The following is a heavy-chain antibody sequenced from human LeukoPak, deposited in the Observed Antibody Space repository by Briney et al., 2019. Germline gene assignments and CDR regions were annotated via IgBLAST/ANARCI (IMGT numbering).Heavy chain of an antibody. Sequence: ASVKVSCKASGYTFTSYDINWVRQATGQGLEWMGWMNPNSGNTGYAQKFQGRVTMTTDTSTSTAYMELRSLRSDDTAVYYCARESHVTRDDYWGQGTLVTVSS. CDR3: ARESHVTRDDY. CDR2: MNPNSGNT. V-gene: IGHV1-8*01. CDR1: GYTFTSYD. J-gene: IGHJ4*02.